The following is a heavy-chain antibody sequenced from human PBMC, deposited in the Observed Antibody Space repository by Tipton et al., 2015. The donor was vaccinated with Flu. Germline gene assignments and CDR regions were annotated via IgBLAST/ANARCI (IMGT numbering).Heavy chain of an antibody. CDR1: GAPVRGGIYS. V-gene: IGHV4-30-2*01. CDR2: ISHTGT. J-gene: IGHJ4*02. CDR3: ARESPPDY. Sequence: TLSLTCAVSGAPVRGGIYSWNWLRQPPGKGLEWIGSISHTGTYYKPSLRTRAAISADRSKNQFSLELTSVTAADTAVYYCARESPPDYWGQGTLVTVSS.